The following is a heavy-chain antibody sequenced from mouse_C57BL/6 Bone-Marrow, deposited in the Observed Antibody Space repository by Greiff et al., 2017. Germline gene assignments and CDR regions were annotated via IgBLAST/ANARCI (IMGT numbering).Heavy chain of an antibody. CDR1: GYTFTDYN. V-gene: IGHV1-18*01. D-gene: IGHD2-2*01. CDR2: INPNNGGT. J-gene: IGHJ4*01. CDR3: ARCDDGDDDAMDY. Sequence: VQLQQSGPELVKPGASVKIPCKASGYTFTDYNMDWVKQSHGKSLEWIGDINPNNGGTIYNQKFKSKATLTVDKSSSTAYMELRSLTSEDSAVYYCARCDDGDDDAMDYWGQGTSVTVSS.